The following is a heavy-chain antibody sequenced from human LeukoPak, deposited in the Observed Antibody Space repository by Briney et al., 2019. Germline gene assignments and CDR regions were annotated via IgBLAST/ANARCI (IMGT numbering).Heavy chain of an antibody. CDR2: ISGSGTTT. CDR1: GFIFSSYA. V-gene: IGHV3-23*01. CDR3: AKAGHYGSGSYYSDY. J-gene: IGHJ4*02. D-gene: IGHD3-10*01. Sequence: GGSLRLSCAAFGFIFSSYAMTWVRQAPGRGLEWLSTISGSGTTTYYVDSVKGRFTVSRDNSKNTLYLQMSSLRAGDTAVYYCAKAGHYGSGSYYSDYWGRGTLVTVSS.